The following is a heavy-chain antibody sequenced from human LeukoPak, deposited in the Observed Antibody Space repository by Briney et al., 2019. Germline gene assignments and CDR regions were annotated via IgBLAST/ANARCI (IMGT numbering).Heavy chain of an antibody. J-gene: IGHJ4*02. CDR2: TSAYNGNT. CDR1: GYTCTSYG. D-gene: IGHD3-10*01. V-gene: IGHV1-18*01. Sequence: ASVKVSCKASGYTCTSYGISGVRQAPGQGLEWMGWTSAYNGNTNYAQKLQGRVTMTTDTSTSTAYMALRSLRSDATAVYYCARDRGNYYGSGSYIWGQGTLVTVSS. CDR3: ARDRGNYYGSGSYI.